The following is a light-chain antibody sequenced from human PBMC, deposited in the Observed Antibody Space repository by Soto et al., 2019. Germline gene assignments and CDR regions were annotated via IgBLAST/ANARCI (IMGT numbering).Light chain of an antibody. CDR2: EVS. J-gene: IGLJ3*02. Sequence: QSVLTQPASLSVSPGQSITLSCTGTSSDVGGYNSVSWYQQHPGKVPKVMIYEVSNRPPGVSDRFSGSKSGNTASLTISGLQAEDEADYYCSSYTSSNTWVFGGGTK. V-gene: IGLV2-14*01. CDR1: SSDVGGYNS. CDR3: SSYTSSNTWV.